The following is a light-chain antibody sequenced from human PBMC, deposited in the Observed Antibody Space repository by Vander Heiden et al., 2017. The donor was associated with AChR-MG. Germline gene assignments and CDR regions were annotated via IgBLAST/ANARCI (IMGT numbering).Light chain of an antibody. CDR3: QVWDRSTDHVV. CDR2: DDT. J-gene: IGLJ2*01. V-gene: IGLV3-21*02. CDR1: NIGDKV. Sequence: SSVLTQAASVAVSPGQTARITCGGNNIGDKVVHWYQQKPGQAPVLVLFDDTDRPSGIHERLSGSNSGNTATLTVNRVEAGDEADYYCQVWDRSTDHVVFGGGTKLTV.